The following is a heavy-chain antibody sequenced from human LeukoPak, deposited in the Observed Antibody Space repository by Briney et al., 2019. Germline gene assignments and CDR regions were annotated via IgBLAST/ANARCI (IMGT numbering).Heavy chain of an antibody. CDR3: ARDDRGLTYCSSTSCYDAFDI. CDR1: GFTFSSYA. J-gene: IGHJ3*02. Sequence: SLCLSCAASGFTFSSYAMHWVRQAPGKGLEWVAVISYDGSNKYYADSVKGRFTISRDNSKNTLYLQMNSLRAEDTAVYYCARDDRGLTYCSSTSCYDAFDIWGQGNIDSVSS. D-gene: IGHD2-2*01. V-gene: IGHV3-30-3*01. CDR2: ISYDGSNK.